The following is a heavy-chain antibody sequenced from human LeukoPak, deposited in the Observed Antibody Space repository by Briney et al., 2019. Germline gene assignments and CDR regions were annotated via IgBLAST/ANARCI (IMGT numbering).Heavy chain of an antibody. J-gene: IGHJ3*02. V-gene: IGHV4-38-2*02. CDR1: GYSISSGYY. Sequence: SETLSLTCTVSGYSISSGYYWGWIRQPPGKGLEWIGSIYHSGSTYYNPSLKSRVTISVDTSKNQFSLKLSSVTAADTAVYYCARDLGWLQFLSGDAFDIWGQGTMVTVSS. D-gene: IGHD5-24*01. CDR3: ARDLGWLQFLSGDAFDI. CDR2: IYHSGST.